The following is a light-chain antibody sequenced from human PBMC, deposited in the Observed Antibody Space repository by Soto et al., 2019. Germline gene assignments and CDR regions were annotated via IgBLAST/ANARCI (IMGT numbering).Light chain of an antibody. CDR2: GAS. J-gene: IGKJ1*01. CDR3: QQYGSSPWT. V-gene: IGKV3-20*01. Sequence: EIVMTQSPGTLSVSPGGRTTLSSSASQSVSSSYLAWYQQKPGQAPRLLIYGASSRATGIPDRFSGSGSGTDFTLTISRLEPEDFAVYYCQQYGSSPWTFGQGTKVDIK. CDR1: QSVSSSY.